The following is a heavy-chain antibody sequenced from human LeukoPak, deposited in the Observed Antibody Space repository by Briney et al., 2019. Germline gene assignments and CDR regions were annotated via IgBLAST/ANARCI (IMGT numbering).Heavy chain of an antibody. D-gene: IGHD6-19*01. Sequence: GESLRLSCSVSGFTFSSYAMHWVRQVPGKGLEYVSAISSDGGSTHYADSVKGRFTISRDNSKNTLYLQMNTLRAEDTAIYYCARDRYRSGCMDVWGQGTTVTVS. CDR2: ISSDGGST. CDR1: GFTFSSYA. V-gene: IGHV3-64*04. CDR3: ARDRYRSGCMDV. J-gene: IGHJ6*02.